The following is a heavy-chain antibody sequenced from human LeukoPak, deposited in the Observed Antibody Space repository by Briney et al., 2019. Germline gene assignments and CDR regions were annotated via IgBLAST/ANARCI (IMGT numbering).Heavy chain of an antibody. CDR3: ARNGYYYDSSGFRP. CDR2: INPNSGGT. V-gene: IGHV1-2*02. CDR1: GYTFTSYG. Sequence: ASVKVSCKASGYTFTSYGISWVRQAPGQGLEWMGWINPNSGGTNYAQKFQGRVTMTRDTSISTAYMELSRLRSDDTAVYYCARNGYYYDSSGFRPWGRGTLVTVSS. J-gene: IGHJ2*01. D-gene: IGHD3-22*01.